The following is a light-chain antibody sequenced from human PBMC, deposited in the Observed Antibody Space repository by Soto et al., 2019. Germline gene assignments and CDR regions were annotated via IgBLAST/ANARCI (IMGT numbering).Light chain of an antibody. J-gene: IGLJ1*01. CDR2: SNN. Sequence: QSVLTQPPSASGTPGQRVTISCSGSNSNIGTNTVNWYQQLPGAAPKLLLSSNNQRPSGVPDRFSDSKSGTSASLAISGLQSEDEADYYCSSYAGSSNVFGTGTKLTVL. V-gene: IGLV1-44*01. CDR3: SSYAGSSNV. CDR1: NSNIGTNT.